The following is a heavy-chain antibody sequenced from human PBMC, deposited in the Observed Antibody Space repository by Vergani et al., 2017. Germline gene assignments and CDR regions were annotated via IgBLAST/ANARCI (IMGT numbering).Heavy chain of an antibody. V-gene: IGHV4-61*02. D-gene: IGHD5-24*01. CDR2: VSTSGST. J-gene: IGHJ4*02. CDR3: ARSRLERWLHLGYFDY. Sequence: QVQLQESGPGLVKPSQTLSLTCTVSGRSISSAGFYWSWVRQPAGKELEWIGRVSTSGSTNYNPSLKSRVTMSIDTSKNQFSLKLSSVTAADTAVYYCARSRLERWLHLGYFDYWGQGTLVTVSS. CDR1: GRSISSAGFY.